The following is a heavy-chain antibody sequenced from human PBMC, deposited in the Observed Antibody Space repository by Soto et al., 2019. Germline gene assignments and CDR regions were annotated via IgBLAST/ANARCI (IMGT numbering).Heavy chain of an antibody. CDR3: ARDVGYYGSDGYCDY. CDR2: INRSGYII. V-gene: IGHV3-11*01. CDR1: GFTFSDYY. D-gene: IGHD3-22*01. J-gene: IGHJ4*02. Sequence: GGSLRLSCAGSGFTFSDYYTSQIRNASGKGMEQDSSINRSGYIIYYADSVKSRFTISRDNAKSTLYLQMNSRRAEDTAVYYCARDVGYYGSDGYCDYGGQGTLGTV.